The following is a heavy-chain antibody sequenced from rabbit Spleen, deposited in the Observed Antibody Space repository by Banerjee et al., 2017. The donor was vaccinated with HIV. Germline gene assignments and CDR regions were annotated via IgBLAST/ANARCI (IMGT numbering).Heavy chain of an antibody. CDR1: GFSFSSSYW. CDR2: IYAGSSGST. D-gene: IGHD7-1*01. CDR3: ANSGGTYNAFNL. Sequence: QEQLVESGGDLVKPGTSLTLTCTASGFSFSSSYWICWVRQAPGKGLEWIACIYAGSSGSTYYASWAKGRFTISKTSSTTVTLQMTSLTAADTATYFCANSGGTYNAFNLWGPGTLVTVS. V-gene: IGHV1S45*01. J-gene: IGHJ4*01.